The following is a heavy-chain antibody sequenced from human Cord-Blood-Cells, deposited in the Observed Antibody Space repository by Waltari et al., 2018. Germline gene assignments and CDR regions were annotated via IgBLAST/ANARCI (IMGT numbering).Heavy chain of an antibody. J-gene: IGHJ5*02. V-gene: IGHV4-31*03. D-gene: IGHD3-10*01. Sequence: QVQLQESGPGLVKPSQTLSLTCTVSGGSISSGGYYWSWIRQQPGKGLEWIGYIYYSGSTYYNPSLKSRVTISVDTSKNQFSLKLSSVTAADTAVYYCARDQYYGSGSYNWFDPWGQGTLVTVSS. CDR2: IYYSGST. CDR3: ARDQYYGSGSYNWFDP. CDR1: GGSISSGGYY.